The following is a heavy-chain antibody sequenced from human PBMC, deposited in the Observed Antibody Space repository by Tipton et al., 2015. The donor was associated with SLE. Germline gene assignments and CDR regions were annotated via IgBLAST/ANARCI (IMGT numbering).Heavy chain of an antibody. J-gene: IGHJ4*02. CDR1: GDSLSGQY. CDR2: VFRGGST. Sequence: TLSLTCSVYGDSLSGQYWSWIRQPPGKGLEWIGEVFRGGSTSYSPSLESRVTITVDMSKNQFSLRLISVTAADTAVYYCARGPKYWGQGTLVIVSS. V-gene: IGHV4-34*01. CDR3: ARGPKY.